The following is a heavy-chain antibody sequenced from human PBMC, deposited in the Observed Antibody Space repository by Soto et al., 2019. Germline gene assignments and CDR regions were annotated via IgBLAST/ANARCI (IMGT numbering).Heavy chain of an antibody. Sequence: PLQALSLTCAICGGSVCSSSVTWNWIRQSPSRGLEWLGRTYYRSNWYNDYAESVKSRITINPDTSKNQFSLHLNSVTPEDTAVYYCVRLIGNSWLDFWGQGTLVTVSS. D-gene: IGHD1-26*01. CDR2: TYYRSNWYN. V-gene: IGHV6-1*01. CDR3: VRLIGNSWLDF. J-gene: IGHJ5*01. CDR1: GGSVCSSSVT.